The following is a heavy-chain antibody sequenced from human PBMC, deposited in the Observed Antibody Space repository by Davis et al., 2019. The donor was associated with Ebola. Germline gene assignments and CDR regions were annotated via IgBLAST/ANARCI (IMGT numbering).Heavy chain of an antibody. CDR1: GFTFSSYG. D-gene: IGHD3-16*02. CDR3: AMGALGELSLPDY. CDR2: ISYDGSNK. Sequence: GGSLRLSCAASGFTFSSYGMHWVRQAPGKGLEWVAVISYDGSNKYYADSVKGRFTISRDDAKNSLYLQMNSLRAEDTAVYYCAMGALGELSLPDYWGQGTLVTVSS. J-gene: IGHJ4*02. V-gene: IGHV3-30*12.